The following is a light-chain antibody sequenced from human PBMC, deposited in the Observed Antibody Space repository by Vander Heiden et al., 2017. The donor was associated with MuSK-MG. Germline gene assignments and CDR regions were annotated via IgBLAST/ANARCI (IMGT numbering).Light chain of an antibody. CDR1: ERLVYSY. Sequence: EILLTQSPATLSLSPGETASLSCRASERLVYSYLSWYQQRPGQAPRLLLFAVSNRPNGVPDRFSGSGSGTDFTLTINRLEPEDSALYYCQEYGHSLKYHFGQGTKMEIK. CDR2: AVS. CDR3: QEYGHSLKYH. V-gene: IGKV3-20*01. J-gene: IGKJ2*01.